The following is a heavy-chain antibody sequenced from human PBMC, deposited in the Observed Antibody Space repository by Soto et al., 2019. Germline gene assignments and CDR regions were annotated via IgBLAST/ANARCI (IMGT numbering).Heavy chain of an antibody. Sequence: QVQLQEAGPGLVRPSGTLSLTCAVSGGSISSGYWWNWVRQPPGKGLEWIGEISHTGSTNYNPSLKSRVTISVDKSKNHLSLSLSSVTAADTAVYYCAREVNGMQAFDYWGQGTLVTVSS. CDR3: AREVNGMQAFDY. V-gene: IGHV4-4*02. D-gene: IGHD2-8*01. J-gene: IGHJ4*02. CDR1: GGSISSGYW. CDR2: ISHTGST.